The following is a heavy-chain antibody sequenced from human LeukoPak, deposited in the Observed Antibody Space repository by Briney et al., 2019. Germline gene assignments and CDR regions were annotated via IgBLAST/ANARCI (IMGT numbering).Heavy chain of an antibody. CDR2: IHYTGAT. V-gene: IGHV4-34*01. J-gene: IGHJ2*01. Sequence: PAETLSLTCAVYGGSFRGYYWSWIRQPPGKGLEWIGEIHYTGATNYKPSLKSRVTISGDPSKNQVSLRVNSVAAADTAVYYCARGVLGPYYFDLWGRGTLVTVSS. CDR3: ARGVLGPYYFDL. CDR1: GGSFRGYY. D-gene: IGHD7-27*01.